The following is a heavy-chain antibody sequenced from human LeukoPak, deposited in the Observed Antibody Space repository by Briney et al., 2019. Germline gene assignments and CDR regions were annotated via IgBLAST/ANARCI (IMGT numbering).Heavy chain of an antibody. Sequence: PSETLSLTCAVYGGSFSGYYWSWIRQPPGKGLEWIGEINHSGSTYYNPSLKSRVTISVDTSKNQFSLKLSSVTAADTAVYYCARGGGFDYWGQGTLVTVSS. J-gene: IGHJ4*02. CDR1: GGSFSGYY. CDR2: INHSGST. D-gene: IGHD4-23*01. CDR3: ARGGGFDY. V-gene: IGHV4-34*01.